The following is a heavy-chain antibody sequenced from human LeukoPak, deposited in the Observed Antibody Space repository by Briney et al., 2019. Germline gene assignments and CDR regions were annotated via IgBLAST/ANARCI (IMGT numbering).Heavy chain of an antibody. CDR3: ARDLGIVYYYGMDV. J-gene: IGHJ6*02. CDR1: EFTFNNYT. Sequence: SGGSLRLSCAPSEFTFNNYTLNWVRQVPGKGLEWVSSINNSSRYISYADSVSGRFTISRDNAKNSLYLQMNSLRAEDTAVYYCARDLGIVYYYGMDVWGQGTTVIVSS. CDR2: INNSSRYI. D-gene: IGHD7-27*01. V-gene: IGHV3-21*01.